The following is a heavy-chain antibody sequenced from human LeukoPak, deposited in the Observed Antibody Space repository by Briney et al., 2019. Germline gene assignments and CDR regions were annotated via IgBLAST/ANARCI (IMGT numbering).Heavy chain of an antibody. CDR3: AGNYDSWTGLNY. CDR2: IGNKVSNYAT. V-gene: IGHV3-73*01. Sequence: GGSLRLSRAAPGFTFSGSAMHWVRQASGKGLEWVGHIGNKVSNYATEYAASLRGRFTISRDDSKDTAYLQVNSLKTGDTAVYYCAGNYDSWTGLNYWGQETLVTVSS. J-gene: IGHJ4*02. D-gene: IGHD3-3*01. CDR1: GFTFSGSA.